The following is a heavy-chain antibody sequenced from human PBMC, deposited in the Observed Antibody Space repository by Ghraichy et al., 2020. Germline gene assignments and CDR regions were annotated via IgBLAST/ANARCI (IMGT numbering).Heavy chain of an antibody. CDR2: IIPILGIA. Sequence: SVKVSCKASGGTFSSYAISWVRQAPGQGLEWMGRIIPILGIANYAQKFQGRVTITADKSTSTAYMELSSLRSEDTAVYYCARAQGTGVGGDYWGQGTLVTVSS. D-gene: IGHD3/OR15-3a*01. CDR1: GGTFSSYA. V-gene: IGHV1-69*04. J-gene: IGHJ4*02. CDR3: ARAQGTGVGGDY.